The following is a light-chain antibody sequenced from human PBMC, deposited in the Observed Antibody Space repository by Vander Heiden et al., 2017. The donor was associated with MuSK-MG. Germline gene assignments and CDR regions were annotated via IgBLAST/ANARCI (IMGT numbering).Light chain of an antibody. CDR2: KAS. CDR3: QQENSFPLT. V-gene: IGKV1-5*03. CDR1: QSISSW. J-gene: IGKJ3*01. Sequence: DIQMTQSPSTLSASVGDRVTITCRASQSISSWLAWYQQKPGKAPKLLIYKASSLESGVPSRFSGSGSGTEFTLTISSLQPDDFATYYCQQENSFPLTFGHGTKVXIK.